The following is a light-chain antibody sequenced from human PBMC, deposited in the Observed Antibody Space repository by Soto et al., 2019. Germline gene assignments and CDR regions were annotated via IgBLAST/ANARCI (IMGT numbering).Light chain of an antibody. J-gene: IGLJ2*01. V-gene: IGLV2-11*01. CDR3: CSYVGSYTDVG. CDR1: SSDLSGYNH. CDR2: DVS. Sequence: QSVLAQPRSVSGSPGQSVTISCTGTSSDLSGYNHVSWYQHHPGKAPKLMIYDVSRRPLGVPDRFSGSKSGNTASLTISGLQAEDEADYYCCSYVGSYTDVGFGGGTQLTVL.